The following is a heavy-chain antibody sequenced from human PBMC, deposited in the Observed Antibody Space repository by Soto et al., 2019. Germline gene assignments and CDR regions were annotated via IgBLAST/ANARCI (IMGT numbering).Heavy chain of an antibody. D-gene: IGHD3-3*01. Sequence: SETLSLTCTVSGGSISSSSYYWGWIRQPPGKGLEWIGSIYYSGSTYYNPSLKSRVTISVDTSKNQFSLKLSSVTAADTAVYYCARHVFELRRGYYQRVEYYYYYYMDVWGKGTTVTVSS. V-gene: IGHV4-39*01. J-gene: IGHJ6*03. CDR3: ARHVFELRRGYYQRVEYYYYYYMDV. CDR2: IYYSGST. CDR1: GGSISSSSYY.